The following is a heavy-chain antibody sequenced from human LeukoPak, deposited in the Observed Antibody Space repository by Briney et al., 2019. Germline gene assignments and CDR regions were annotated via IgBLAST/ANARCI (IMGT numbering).Heavy chain of an antibody. D-gene: IGHD3-10*01. V-gene: IGHV3-30*02. CDR3: ARGLSGSLDY. CDR2: IRYDGSNK. J-gene: IGHJ4*02. CDR1: GFTFSSYG. Sequence: TGGSLRLSCAASGFTFSSYGMHWVRQAPGKGLEWVAFIRYDGSNKYYADSVKGRFTISRDNSKNTLYLQMNSLRAEDTAVYYCARGLSGSLDYWGQGTLVTVSS.